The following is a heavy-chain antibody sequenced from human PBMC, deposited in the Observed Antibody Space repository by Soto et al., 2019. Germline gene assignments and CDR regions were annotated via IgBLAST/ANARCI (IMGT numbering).Heavy chain of an antibody. CDR2: ISYDGSNK. Sequence: QVQLVESGGDVVQPGRSLRLSCAASGFTFSTSAMHWVRQPPGKGLEWVAVISYDGSNKYYADSMKGRFTISRDNSKNTLYLQMNSLRLEDTALYYCARGSSSSWYYCDHWGQGTLVTVSS. CDR1: GFTFSTSA. J-gene: IGHJ4*02. D-gene: IGHD6-13*01. CDR3: ARGSSSSWYYCDH. V-gene: IGHV3-30-3*01.